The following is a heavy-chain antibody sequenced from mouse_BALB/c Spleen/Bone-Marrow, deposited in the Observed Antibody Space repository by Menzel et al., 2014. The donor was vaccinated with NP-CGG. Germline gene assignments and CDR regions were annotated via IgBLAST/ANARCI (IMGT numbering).Heavy chain of an antibody. CDR1: GFNIKDYY. V-gene: IGHV14-4*02. CDR3: SLYRCPPLWFAY. D-gene: IGHD2-14*01. CDR2: IDPENGDT. J-gene: IGHJ3*01. Sequence: EVQLQQSGAELVRSGASVKLSCTASGFNIKDYYMHWVKQRPEQGLEWIGWIDPENGDTEYAPKFQGKATMTADTSSNAGFLQISSVTSEGTAGYYCSLYRCPPLWFAYWGEGTLGTVSA.